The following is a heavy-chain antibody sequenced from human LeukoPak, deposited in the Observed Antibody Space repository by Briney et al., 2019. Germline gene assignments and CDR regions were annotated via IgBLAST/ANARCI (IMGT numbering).Heavy chain of an antibody. CDR2: ISGSGGST. V-gene: IGHV3-23*01. J-gene: IGHJ5*02. Sequence: QSRGSLRLSCAASGFTFSSYAMSWVRQAPGKGLEWVSAISGSGGSTYYADSVKGRFTISRDNSKNTLYLQMNSLRAEDTAVYYCAKGSDSSGYLHTDNWFDPWGQGTLVTVSS. D-gene: IGHD3-22*01. CDR1: GFTFSSYA. CDR3: AKGSDSSGYLHTDNWFDP.